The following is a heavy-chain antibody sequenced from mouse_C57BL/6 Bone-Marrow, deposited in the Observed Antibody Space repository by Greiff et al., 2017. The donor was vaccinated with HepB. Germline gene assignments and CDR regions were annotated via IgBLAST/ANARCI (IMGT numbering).Heavy chain of an antibody. V-gene: IGHV10-3*01. CDR1: GFTFNTYA. Sequence: DVKLQESGGGLVQPKGSLKLSCAASGFTFNTYAMHWVRQAPGKGLEWVARIRSKSSNYATYYADSVKDRFTISRDDSQSMLYLQMNNLKTEDTAMYYWVRDSGDYDGQYYAMDYWGQGTSVTVSS. CDR3: VRDSGDYDGQYYAMDY. J-gene: IGHJ4*01. CDR2: IRSKSSNYAT. D-gene: IGHD2-4*01.